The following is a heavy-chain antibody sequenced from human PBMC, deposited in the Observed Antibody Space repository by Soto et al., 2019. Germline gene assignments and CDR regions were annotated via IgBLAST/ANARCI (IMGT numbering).Heavy chain of an antibody. Sequence: GSLRLSCAASGFTFSSYAMSWVRQAPGKGLEWVSAISGSGGSTYYADSVKGRFTISRDNSKNTLYLQMNSLRAEDTAVYYCAKTAVAGIPPPYYFDYWGQGTLVTVSS. J-gene: IGHJ4*02. CDR2: ISGSGGST. CDR3: AKTAVAGIPPPYYFDY. D-gene: IGHD6-19*01. CDR1: GFTFSSYA. V-gene: IGHV3-23*01.